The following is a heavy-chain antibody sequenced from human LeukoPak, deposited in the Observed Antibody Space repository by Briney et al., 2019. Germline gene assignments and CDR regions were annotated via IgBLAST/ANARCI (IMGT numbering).Heavy chain of an antibody. J-gene: IGHJ3*02. CDR1: GFTFSSYA. V-gene: IGHV3-23*01. D-gene: IGHD6-13*01. CDR3: ARDHKQLVLYDAFDI. CDR2: ISGSGGST. Sequence: GGSLRLSCAASGFTFSSYAMSWVRQAPGKGLEWVSAISGSGGSTYYADSVKGRFTISRDNSKNTLYLQMNSLRAEDTAVYYCARDHKQLVLYDAFDIWGQGTMVTVSS.